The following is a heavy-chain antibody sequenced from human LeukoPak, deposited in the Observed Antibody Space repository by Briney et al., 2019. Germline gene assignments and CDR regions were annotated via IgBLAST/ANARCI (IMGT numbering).Heavy chain of an antibody. CDR3: ARVKVEWELLQIAFDI. CDR1: GFTFSDHY. CDR2: TRNRANSYTA. J-gene: IGHJ3*02. V-gene: IGHV3-72*01. Sequence: GGSLRLSCAASGFTFSDHYMDWVRQPPGKGLEWVGRTRNRANSYTAEYAASVKGRFTISRDDSKNSLYLQINSLKTEDTAVYYCARVKVEWELLQIAFDIWGQGTMVTVSS. D-gene: IGHD1-26*01.